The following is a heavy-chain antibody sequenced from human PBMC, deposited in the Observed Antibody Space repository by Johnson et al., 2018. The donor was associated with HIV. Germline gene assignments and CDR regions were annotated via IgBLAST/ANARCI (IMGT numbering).Heavy chain of an antibody. V-gene: IGHV3-30*02. CDR2: IRYDGSTK. CDR3: AREVRKAVAGNFDI. J-gene: IGHJ3*02. CDR1: GFTFSSYG. Sequence: QVQLVGSGGGVVQPGGSLRLSCAASGFTFSSYGMHWVRQAPGKGLAWVAFIRYDGSTKYYADSVKGRFTISRDNSKNTLYLQMNSLRAEDTAVYYCAREVRKAVAGNFDIWGQGTMVTVSS. D-gene: IGHD6-19*01.